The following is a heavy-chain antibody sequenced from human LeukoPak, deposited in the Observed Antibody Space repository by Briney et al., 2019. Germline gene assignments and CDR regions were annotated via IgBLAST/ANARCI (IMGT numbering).Heavy chain of an antibody. J-gene: IGHJ3*02. CDR3: ARDSLGAFDI. CDR1: GFTFSNYW. V-gene: IGHV3-74*01. Sequence: WGSLRLSCAASGFTFSNYWMHWVRQAPGKGLVWVSRINSDESTTTYADSVKGRFTISRDNAKNTLYLQMNSLRAEDTAVYYCARDSLGAFDIWGQGTMVTVSS. CDR2: INSDESTT. D-gene: IGHD3-3*02.